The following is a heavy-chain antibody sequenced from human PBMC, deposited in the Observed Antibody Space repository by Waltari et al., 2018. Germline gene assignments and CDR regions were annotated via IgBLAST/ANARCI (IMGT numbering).Heavy chain of an antibody. CDR1: GFTFSSYA. V-gene: IGHV3-23*01. D-gene: IGHD1-26*01. J-gene: IGHJ6*02. CDR3: ARTSGSYLTGYGMDV. Sequence: EVQLLESGGGLVQPGGSLRLSCAASGFTFSSYALRCVRQAPGKGLEWVSAISGSGGSTYYADSVKGRFTISRDNSKNTLYLQMNSLRAEDTAVYYCARTSGSYLTGYGMDVWGQGTTVTVSS. CDR2: ISGSGGST.